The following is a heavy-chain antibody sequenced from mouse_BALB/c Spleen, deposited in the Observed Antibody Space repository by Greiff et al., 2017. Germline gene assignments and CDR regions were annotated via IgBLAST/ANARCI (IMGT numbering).Heavy chain of an antibody. CDR2: IRSKSNNYAT. V-gene: IGHV10-1*02. Sequence: EVQLVESGGGLVQPKGSLKLSCAASGFTFNTYAMNWVRQAPGKGLEWVARIRSKSNNYATYYADSVKDRFTISRDDSQSMLYLQMNNLKTEDTAMYYCVRGGNYVNYAMDYWGQGTSVTVSS. CDR1: GFTFNTYA. D-gene: IGHD2-1*01. CDR3: VRGGNYVNYAMDY. J-gene: IGHJ4*01.